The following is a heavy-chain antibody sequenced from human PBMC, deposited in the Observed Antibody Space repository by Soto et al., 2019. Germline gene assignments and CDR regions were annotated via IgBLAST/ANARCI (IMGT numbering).Heavy chain of an antibody. CDR2: IYYGGST. J-gene: IGHJ5*02. CDR1: GDSINSGDYY. V-gene: IGHV4-31*02. CDR3: ARGSLGTGPFDP. Sequence: QVQLQESGPGLVKSSQTLSLTCSVSGDSINSGDYYWSWIRQHPVMGLQWIGYIYYGGSTHYNPSLKSRLTMSLHTSANQFSLTLNSVTAADTAVYYCARGSLGTGPFDPWGQGTLVTVSS. D-gene: IGHD2-8*02.